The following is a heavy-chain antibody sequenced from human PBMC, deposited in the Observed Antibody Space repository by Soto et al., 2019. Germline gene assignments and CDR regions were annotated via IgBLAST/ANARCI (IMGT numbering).Heavy chain of an antibody. D-gene: IGHD6-13*01. J-gene: IGHJ5*02. CDR2: IYYSGST. CDR1: GGSISSYY. CDR3: AREQEAYSSSWYDWFDP. Sequence: SETLSLTCTVSGGSISSYYWSWIRQPPGKGLEWIGYIYYSGSTNYNPSLKSRVTISVDTSKNQSSLKLSSVTAADTAVYYCAREQEAYSSSWYDWFDPWGQGTLVTVSS. V-gene: IGHV4-59*01.